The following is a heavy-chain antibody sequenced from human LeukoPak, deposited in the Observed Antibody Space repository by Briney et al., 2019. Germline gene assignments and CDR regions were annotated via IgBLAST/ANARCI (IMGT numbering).Heavy chain of an antibody. CDR2: IYYSGST. Sequence: SETLSLTCTVSGGSISSYYWSWIRQPPGKGLEWIGYIYYSGSTNYNPSLKSRVTISVDTSKNQFSLKLSSVTAADTAVYYCARQGAEDYGSGSYGYYFDYWGQGTLVTVSS. J-gene: IGHJ4*02. CDR3: ARQGAEDYGSGSYGYYFDY. D-gene: IGHD3-10*01. V-gene: IGHV4-59*08. CDR1: GGSISSYY.